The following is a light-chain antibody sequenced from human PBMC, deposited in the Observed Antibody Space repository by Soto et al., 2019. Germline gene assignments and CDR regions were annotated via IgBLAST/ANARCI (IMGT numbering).Light chain of an antibody. CDR1: QDVDSGY. Sequence: ENVLTQSPGTLSLSPGERATLSCRASQDVDSGYLGWYQQKPGQAPRLLIYAASNRATGIPDRFSGSGSGTDFTLTISRLEPEDSAVYFCHHYGTSPQTFGQGTKVDIK. J-gene: IGKJ1*01. CDR3: HHYGTSPQT. CDR2: AAS. V-gene: IGKV3-20*01.